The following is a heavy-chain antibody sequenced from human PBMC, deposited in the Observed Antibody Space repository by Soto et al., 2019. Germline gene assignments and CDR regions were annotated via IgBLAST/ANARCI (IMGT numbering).Heavy chain of an antibody. CDR3: ARETEITASRWGFFDS. Sequence: EVQLVESGGLLVQPGGSLRLSCAASGFTFSNYDMNWVRQAPGKGLEWVAYISSRSSTIYYADSLKGPCTVSRDNAENALYLHMSSLRAEDTAIYYCARETEITASRWGFFDSWGQGTLVTVSS. J-gene: IGHJ4*02. CDR1: GFTFSNYD. V-gene: IGHV3-48*01. CDR2: ISSRSSTI. D-gene: IGHD6-25*01.